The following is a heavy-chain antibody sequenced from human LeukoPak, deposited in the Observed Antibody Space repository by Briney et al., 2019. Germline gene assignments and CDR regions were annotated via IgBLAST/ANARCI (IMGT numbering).Heavy chain of an antibody. V-gene: IGHV3-30*03. CDR1: GFTFSGYG. CDR3: ATEWPPEDY. J-gene: IGHJ4*02. D-gene: IGHD3-3*01. CDR2: ISYDGRNK. Sequence: PGGSLRLSCAASGFTFSGYGMHWVRQAPGKGLEWVTVISYDGRNKYYADSVKGRFTISRDNSRNTLYLQMNSLRVEDTAVYYCATEWPPEDYWGQGTLVTVSS.